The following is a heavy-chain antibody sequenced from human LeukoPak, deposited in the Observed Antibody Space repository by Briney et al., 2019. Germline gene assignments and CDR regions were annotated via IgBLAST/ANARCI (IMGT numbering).Heavy chain of an antibody. D-gene: IGHD3-10*01. CDR1: GFTFSSYW. CDR2: ISSSSSYI. V-gene: IGHV3-21*01. Sequence: GGSRRLSCAASGFTFSSYWTHWVRQAPGKGLVWVSSISSSSSYIYYADSVKGRFTISRDNAKNSLYLQMNSLRAEDTAVYYCARDFMVRGVKGYYMDVWGKGTTVTVSS. J-gene: IGHJ6*03. CDR3: ARDFMVRGVKGYYMDV.